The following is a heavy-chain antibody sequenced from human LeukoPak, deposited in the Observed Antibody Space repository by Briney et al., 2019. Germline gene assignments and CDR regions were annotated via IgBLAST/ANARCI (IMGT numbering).Heavy chain of an antibody. V-gene: IGHV1-18*01. Sequence: ASVKVSCKASGYTFTSYGISWVRQAPGQGLEWMGWISAYNGNTNYAQKLQGRVTMTTDTSTSTAYMELRSLRSDDTAVYYGARSPGNEGLGELSSPDWGQGTLVTVS. D-gene: IGHD3-16*02. J-gene: IGHJ4*02. CDR1: GYTFTSYG. CDR2: ISAYNGNT. CDR3: ARSPGNEGLGELSSPD.